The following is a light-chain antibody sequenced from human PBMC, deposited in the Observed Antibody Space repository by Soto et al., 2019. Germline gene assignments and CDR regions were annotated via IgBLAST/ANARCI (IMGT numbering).Light chain of an antibody. CDR2: EIS. CDR3: MQTTQSWA. Sequence: DIVMTQTPLSSPVTLGQPASISCRSSQSLVHSDGNTYLSWLHQRPGQPPRLLIYEISKRFSGVPDRFSGSGAGTDFTLNISKVEPEDVGVYYCMQTTQSWAFGQGTKVEIE. CDR1: QSLVHSDGNTY. V-gene: IGKV2-24*01. J-gene: IGKJ1*01.